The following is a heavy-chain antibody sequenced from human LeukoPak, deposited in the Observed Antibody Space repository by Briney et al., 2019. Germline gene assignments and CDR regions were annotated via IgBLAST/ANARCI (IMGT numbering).Heavy chain of an antibody. CDR1: GYIFTTYW. D-gene: IGHD1-26*01. V-gene: IGHV5-51*01. J-gene: IGHJ4*02. Sequence: GESLKISCKGSGYIFTTYWIAWLRQMPGKGLEWMGLIYPGDSDTRYSPSFQGQVTISADKSISTDYLQWSSLEASDTAMYYCARHRGSYDYDSWGQGTLVTVSS. CDR3: ARHRGSYDYDS. CDR2: IYPGDSDT.